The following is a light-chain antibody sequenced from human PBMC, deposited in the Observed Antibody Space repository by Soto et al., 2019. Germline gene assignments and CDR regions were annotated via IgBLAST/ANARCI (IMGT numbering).Light chain of an antibody. CDR3: QQSSNWIT. Sequence: EIFVTHSPPTRSMSSDEMATLSCRASQSVSSYLAWYQQKPGQAPRLLIYDASNRATGIPARFSGSGSGTDFTLTISSLEPEDFAVYYCQQSSNWITFGQGTRLEIK. J-gene: IGKJ5*01. CDR2: DAS. CDR1: QSVSSY. V-gene: IGKV3-11*01.